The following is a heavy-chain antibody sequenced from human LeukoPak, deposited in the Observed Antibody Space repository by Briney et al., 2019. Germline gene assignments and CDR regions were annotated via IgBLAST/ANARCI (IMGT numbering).Heavy chain of an antibody. CDR1: GFTFSSYS. Sequence: GGSLRLSCAASGFTFSSYSMNWVRQAPGKGLEWVSSISSSSSYIYYADSVKGRFTISRDNAKNPLYLQMNSLRAEDTAVYYCAAYHYDSSGAFDIWGQGTMVTVSS. V-gene: IGHV3-21*01. D-gene: IGHD3-22*01. CDR3: AAYHYDSSGAFDI. CDR2: ISSSSSYI. J-gene: IGHJ3*02.